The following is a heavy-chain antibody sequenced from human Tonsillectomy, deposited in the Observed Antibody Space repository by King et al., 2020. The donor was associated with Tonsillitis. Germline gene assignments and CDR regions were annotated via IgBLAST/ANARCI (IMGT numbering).Heavy chain of an antibody. V-gene: IGHV4-59*08. CDR3: ARKAREFDS. J-gene: IGHJ5*01. CDR1: GASIRNNY. CDR2: ISYSGDS. Sequence: VQLQESGPGLVKPSETLSLTCTVSGASIRNNYWSWVRQSPGKGLDWIGYISYSGDSGYNPSLESRVAISVDPSKNQFSLKVSSVTAADTAIYYGARKAREFDSWGQGTLVTVSS.